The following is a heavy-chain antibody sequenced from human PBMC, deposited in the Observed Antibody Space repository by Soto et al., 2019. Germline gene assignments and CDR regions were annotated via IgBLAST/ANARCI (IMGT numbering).Heavy chain of an antibody. CDR2: IRSSDSNK. V-gene: IGHV3-11*01. CDR1: GFTFSDYY. D-gene: IGHD3-10*01. J-gene: IGHJ4*02. CDR3: ARSGSGQLTDY. Sequence: PGGSLRLSCAASGFTFSDYYMSWIRQAPGKGLKWVSYIRSSDSNKYYADSVKGRFTISRDNAKNSLYLQMNSLRAEDTAVYYCARSGSGQLTDYWGQGTLVTVSS.